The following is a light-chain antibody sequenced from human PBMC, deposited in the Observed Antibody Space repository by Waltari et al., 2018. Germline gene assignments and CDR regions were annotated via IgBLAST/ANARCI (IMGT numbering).Light chain of an antibody. CDR2: DAS. CDR1: QDISNQ. V-gene: IGKV1D-12*01. CDR3: QETNTFPST. J-gene: IGKJ5*01. Sequence: DIQMTQSPSSVSASVGDTVTITCRASQDISNQLTWYQQKPGKPPKFLIYDASTLESGVPSRFSGSGSGTDFTLTVRSLQPEDFATYYCQETNTFPSTFGQGTRLEIK.